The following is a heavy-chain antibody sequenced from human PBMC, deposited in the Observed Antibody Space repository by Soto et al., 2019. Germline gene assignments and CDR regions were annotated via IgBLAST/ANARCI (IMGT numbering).Heavy chain of an antibody. V-gene: IGHV3-9*01. Sequence: GGSLRLSCAASGFTFAEYAMHWVRQIPGKGLEWVAGISWDGGRIGYADSVKGRFTISRDNATKSLFLQMNSLRPEDTALYYCANVVVQATQRRYYFYGIDVWGQGTTVTVSS. D-gene: IGHD2-15*01. J-gene: IGHJ6*02. CDR2: ISWDGGRI. CDR3: ANVVVQATQRRYYFYGIDV. CDR1: GFTFAEYA.